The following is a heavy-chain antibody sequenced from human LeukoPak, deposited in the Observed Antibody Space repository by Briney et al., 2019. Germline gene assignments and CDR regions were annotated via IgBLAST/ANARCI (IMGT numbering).Heavy chain of an antibody. V-gene: IGHV3-23*01. CDR1: GFTFSSYA. CDR3: AKGTRVSSYPFDY. CDR2: ISGSGGST. J-gene: IGHJ4*02. D-gene: IGHD1-26*01. Sequence: PGGSLRLSCAASGFTFSSYAMSWVRQAPGKGLEWVSAISGSGGSTYYADSVKGRFTIPRDNSKNTLYLQMNSLRAEDTAVYYCAKGTRVSSYPFDYWGQGTLVTVSS.